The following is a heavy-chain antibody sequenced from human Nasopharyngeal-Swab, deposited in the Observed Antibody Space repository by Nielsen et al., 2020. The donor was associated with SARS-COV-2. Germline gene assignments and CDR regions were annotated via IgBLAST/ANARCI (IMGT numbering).Heavy chain of an antibody. D-gene: IGHD4-11*01. V-gene: IGHV3-21*01. CDR1: GFTFSSYS. J-gene: IGHJ6*02. Sequence: LSLTCAASGFTFSSYSMNWVRQAPGKGLEWVSSISSSSYIYYADSAKGRFTISRDNAKNSLYLQMNSLRAEDTAVYYCARDHLMTVTIPYYYYGMDVWGQGTTVTVSS. CDR2: ISSSSYI. CDR3: ARDHLMTVTIPYYYYGMDV.